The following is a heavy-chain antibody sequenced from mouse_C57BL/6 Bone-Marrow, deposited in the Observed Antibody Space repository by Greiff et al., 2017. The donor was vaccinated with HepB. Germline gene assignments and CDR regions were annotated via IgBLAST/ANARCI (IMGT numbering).Heavy chain of an antibody. Sequence: QVQLQQPGAELVKPGASVKLSCKASGYTFTNYWMHWVKQRPGQGLEWIGMIHPNSGSTNYNEKFKSKATLTVDKSSSTAYMQLSSLTSEDSAVYYCARLRFYWYFDVWGTGTTVTVSS. CDR2: IHPNSGST. CDR1: GYTFTNYW. V-gene: IGHV1-64*01. D-gene: IGHD1-1*01. J-gene: IGHJ1*03. CDR3: ARLRFYWYFDV.